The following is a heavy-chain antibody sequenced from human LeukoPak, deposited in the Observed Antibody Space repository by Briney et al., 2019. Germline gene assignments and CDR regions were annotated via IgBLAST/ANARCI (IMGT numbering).Heavy chain of an antibody. J-gene: IGHJ6*04. V-gene: IGHV4-38-2*02. CDR2: IYHSGST. Sequence: SETLSLTCAVSGYSISSGYYWGWIRPPPGKGLEWFGSIYHSGSTHYNPSLKSRVTISVDTSKNQFSLKLSSVTAADTAVYYCARDGSDYYYGMDVWGKGTTVTVSS. CDR3: ARDGSDYYYGMDV. CDR1: GYSISSGYY. D-gene: IGHD1-26*01.